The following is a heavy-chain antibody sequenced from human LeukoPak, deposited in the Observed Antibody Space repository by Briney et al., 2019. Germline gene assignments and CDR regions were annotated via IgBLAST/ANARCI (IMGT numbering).Heavy chain of an antibody. CDR3: ARQAYSSGYYFPFDY. Sequence: GGSLRLSCEASGFTLGDFGVHWVRQAPGKGLEWVAFIWYDGSKTYYADSVKGRFTISRDNPKNTLYLQVNSLRAEDTAVYYCARQAYSSGYYFPFDYWGQGTLVTVSS. J-gene: IGHJ4*02. CDR2: IWYDGSKT. D-gene: IGHD3-22*01. CDR1: GFTLGDFG. V-gene: IGHV3-33*08.